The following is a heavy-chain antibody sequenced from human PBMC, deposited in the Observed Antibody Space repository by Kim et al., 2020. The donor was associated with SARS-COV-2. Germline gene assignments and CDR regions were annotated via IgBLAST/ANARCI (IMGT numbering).Heavy chain of an antibody. Sequence: NPPLKSRVTISVDTSKNRFSLKLGSVTAADTAVYYCARTGLYYGSGSYTYWGQGTLVTVSS. V-gene: IGHV4-34*01. CDR3: ARTGLYYGSGSYTY. D-gene: IGHD3-10*01. J-gene: IGHJ4*02.